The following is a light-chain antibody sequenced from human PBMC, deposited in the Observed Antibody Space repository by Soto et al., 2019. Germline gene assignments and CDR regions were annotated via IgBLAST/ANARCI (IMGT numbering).Light chain of an antibody. CDR1: QSLLHSNGYNY. V-gene: IGKV2-28*01. J-gene: IGKJ1*01. CDR2: LGS. Sequence: DIVMTQSPLSLPVTPGEPASISCSSSQSLLHSNGYNYLDWYLQKPGQSPQLLIYLGSNRASGVPDRFSGSGSGTDFTLKISRVEAEDVGVYYCMQALQNPSTFGQGTKVDIK. CDR3: MQALQNPST.